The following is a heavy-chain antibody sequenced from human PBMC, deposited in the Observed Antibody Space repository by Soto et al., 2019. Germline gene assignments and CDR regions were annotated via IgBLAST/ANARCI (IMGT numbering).Heavy chain of an antibody. V-gene: IGHV1-69*12. CDR2: IIPIFGTA. CDR3: ARLLVVVTSSYYYYYGMDV. D-gene: IGHD2-21*02. CDR1: GGTFSSYA. Sequence: QVQLVQSGAEVKKPGSSVKVSCKASGGTFSSYAISWVRQAPGQGLEWMGGIIPIFGTANYAQKFQGRVTITADESTSTAYMELSSLRSEDTAVYYCARLLVVVTSSYYYYYGMDVWGQGTTVTVSS. J-gene: IGHJ6*02.